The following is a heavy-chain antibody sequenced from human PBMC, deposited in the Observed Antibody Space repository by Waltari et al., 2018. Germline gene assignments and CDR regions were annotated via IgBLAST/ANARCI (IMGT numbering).Heavy chain of an antibody. CDR2: VDPEDGET. Sequence: EVQLVQSGAEVKKPGATVKISCKVSGYNFTDYYMPRGQQAHGNGLEWMGLVDPEDGETIYAEKFQGRVTITADTSTDTAYMELSSLRSEDTAVYYCATRNRVGATQLNYWGQGTLVTVSS. CDR3: ATRNRVGATQLNY. V-gene: IGHV1-69-2*01. J-gene: IGHJ4*02. D-gene: IGHD1-26*01. CDR1: GYNFTDYY.